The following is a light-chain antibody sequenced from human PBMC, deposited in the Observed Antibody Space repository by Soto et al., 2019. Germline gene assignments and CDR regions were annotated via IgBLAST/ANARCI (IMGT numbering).Light chain of an antibody. V-gene: IGKV4-1*01. CDR3: QQYYSTLYT. Sequence: IVMTQSPDSLAVSLGERATINCRSSQSVLYSSNNKNYLAWYQQKSGQPPKLLINWASTRESGVPARFSGSGSGTDFTLTISSLQAEDVAVYYCQQYYSTLYTFGQGTKLEI. J-gene: IGKJ2*01. CDR2: WAS. CDR1: QSVLYSSNNKNY.